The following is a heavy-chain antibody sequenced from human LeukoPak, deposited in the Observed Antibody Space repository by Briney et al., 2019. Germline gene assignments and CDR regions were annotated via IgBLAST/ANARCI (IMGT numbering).Heavy chain of an antibody. V-gene: IGHV3-23*01. Sequence: GGFLRLSCAASGFTFSSYAMSWVRQAPGKGLEWVSAISGSGGSTYYADSVKGRFTISRDNSKNTLYLQMNSLRAEDTAVYYCAKPTVPLLRYFVYDAFDIWGQGTMVTVSS. D-gene: IGHD3-9*01. CDR1: GFTFSSYA. J-gene: IGHJ3*02. CDR2: ISGSGGST. CDR3: AKPTVPLLRYFVYDAFDI.